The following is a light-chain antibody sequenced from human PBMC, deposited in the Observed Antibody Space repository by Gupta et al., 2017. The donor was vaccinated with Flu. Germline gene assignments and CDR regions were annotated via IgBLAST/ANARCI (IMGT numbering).Light chain of an antibody. V-gene: IGLV1-51*02. CDR3: GSWSSGRSPVYV. Sequence: QSVLTQPPSVSAAPGQKVTLSCSGSSSNIGDNDVAWYQHLPEAAPKVLINQNNRRPAGSPDRLSGSKSGTSATLAITGLQTGDEADYYCGSWSSGRSPVYVFGTGTKVTVL. CDR1: SSNIGDND. CDR2: QNN. J-gene: IGLJ1*01.